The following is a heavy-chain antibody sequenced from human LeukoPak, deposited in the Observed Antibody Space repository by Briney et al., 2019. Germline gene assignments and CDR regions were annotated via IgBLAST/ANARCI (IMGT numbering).Heavy chain of an antibody. V-gene: IGHV3-9*01. Sequence: PGRSLRLSCAASGFTFDDYAMHWVRQAPGKGLEWVSGISWNSGSIGYADSVKGRFTISRDNAKSSLYLQMNSLRAEDTALYYCAKDGDSSGYYRYYFDYWGQGTLVTVSS. CDR1: GFTFDDYA. D-gene: IGHD3-22*01. CDR3: AKDGDSSGYYRYYFDY. CDR2: ISWNSGSI. J-gene: IGHJ4*02.